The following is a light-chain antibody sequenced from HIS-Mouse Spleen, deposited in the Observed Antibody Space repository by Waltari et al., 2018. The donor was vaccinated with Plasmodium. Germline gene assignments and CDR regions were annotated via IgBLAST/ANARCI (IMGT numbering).Light chain of an antibody. J-gene: IGKJ3*01. V-gene: IGKV3-15*01. Sequence: EIVMTQSPATLSVSPGARATLYCRARQSVSSNLAWYQQKPGQAPRLLIYGASTRATGIPARFSGSGSGTEFTLTISSLQSEDFAVYYCQQYNNWSFTFGPGTKVDIK. CDR2: GAS. CDR3: QQYNNWSFT. CDR1: QSVSSN.